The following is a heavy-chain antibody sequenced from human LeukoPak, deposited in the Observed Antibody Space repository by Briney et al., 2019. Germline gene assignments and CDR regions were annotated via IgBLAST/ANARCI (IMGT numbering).Heavy chain of an antibody. CDR3: ARSLGYGGVITAVDY. Sequence: GGSLRLSCAASGFTFSSYWMHWVRQAPGKGLEWVSSISSSSSYIYYADSVKGRFTISRDNAKNSLYLQMNSLRAEDTAVYYCARSLGYGGVITAVDYWGQGTLVTVSS. D-gene: IGHD4-23*01. J-gene: IGHJ4*02. CDR2: ISSSSSYI. V-gene: IGHV3-21*01. CDR1: GFTFSSYW.